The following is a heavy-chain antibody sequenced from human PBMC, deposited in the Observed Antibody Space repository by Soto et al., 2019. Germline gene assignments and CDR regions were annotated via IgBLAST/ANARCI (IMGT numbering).Heavy chain of an antibody. D-gene: IGHD2-2*01. V-gene: IGHV3-23*01. Sequence: EVQLLESGGGLVQPGGSLRLSCAASGFTFTNYAMTWVRQAPGKGLEWVSLITGSGGSTYNAGSVTGRFTISRDNSKNTLFLQMNSLRAEDTARYYCARVTAGYHDAFDIWGHGTIVTVSS. CDR2: ITGSGGST. J-gene: IGHJ3*02. CDR1: GFTFTNYA. CDR3: ARVTAGYHDAFDI.